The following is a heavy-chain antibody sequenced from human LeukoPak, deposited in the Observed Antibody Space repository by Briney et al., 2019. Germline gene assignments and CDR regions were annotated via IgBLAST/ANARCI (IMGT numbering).Heavy chain of an antibody. J-gene: IGHJ5*02. Sequence: PSETLSLTCTVSGGSISSGSYYWSWIRQPAGKGLEWIGRIYTSGSTNYNPSLKSRVTISVDTSKNQFSLKLNSVTAADTAVYYCARIDYYGSGSYWWFDPWGQGTLVTVSS. D-gene: IGHD3-10*01. V-gene: IGHV4-61*02. CDR3: ARIDYYGSGSYWWFDP. CDR1: GGSISSGSYY. CDR2: IYTSGST.